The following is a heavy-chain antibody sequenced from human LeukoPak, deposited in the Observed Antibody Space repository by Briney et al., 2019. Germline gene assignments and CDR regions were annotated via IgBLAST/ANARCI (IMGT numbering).Heavy chain of an antibody. Sequence: GGSLRLSCAASGLRFSDYYVSWIRQAPGKWLQWVSYISSGGDIMHYADSVKGRFTSSRDNAKNSGYLEMNSLGAEDTAVYYCATNLIGAGEYFQQWGQGTLVTVSS. CDR2: ISSGGDIM. J-gene: IGHJ1*01. CDR1: GLRFSDYY. D-gene: IGHD2/OR15-2a*01. CDR3: ATNLIGAGEYFQQ. V-gene: IGHV3-11*01.